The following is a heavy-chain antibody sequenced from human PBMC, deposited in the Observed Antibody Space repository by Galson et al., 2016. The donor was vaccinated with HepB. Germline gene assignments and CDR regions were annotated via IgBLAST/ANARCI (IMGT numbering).Heavy chain of an antibody. D-gene: IGHD6-19*01. CDR1: GFTFSRFW. V-gene: IGHV3-7*03. CDR3: ARYGDEAGWNFQH. J-gene: IGHJ1*01. Sequence: SLRLSCAASGFTFSRFWMNWVRQAPGKGLEWVASIKEDGSKTSSVDSVKGRFTISRDNVENSLYLQMNSLSAEDTAVYYCARYGDEAGWNFQHWGQGTLVTVSS. CDR2: IKEDGSKT.